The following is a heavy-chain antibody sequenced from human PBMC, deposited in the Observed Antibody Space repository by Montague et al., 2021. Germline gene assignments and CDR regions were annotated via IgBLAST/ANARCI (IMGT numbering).Heavy chain of an antibody. D-gene: IGHD7-27*01. Sequence: SETLSLTCSVSGGSVNVYDWSWIRQPPGKGLEWIGYMSSSGSPNYNPSFKSRLAISIDRSRNQFSLELSFVTAADTAIYFCGRDYWGSIDYWGHGILVTVSS. V-gene: IGHV4-59*02. J-gene: IGHJ4*01. CDR2: MSSSGSP. CDR1: GGSVNVYD. CDR3: GRDYWGSIDY.